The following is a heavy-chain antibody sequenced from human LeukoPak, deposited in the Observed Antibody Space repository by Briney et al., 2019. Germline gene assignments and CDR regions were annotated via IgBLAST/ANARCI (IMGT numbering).Heavy chain of an antibody. Sequence: SETLSLTCTVSSSSISSSPYYWGWIRQSPGKGLEWIGSIYYSGSTYYNPSLKSRVTISVDTSKNQFSLKLSSVTAADTAVYYCARGNIAVAGTLQHWGQGTLVTVSS. CDR2: IYYSGST. D-gene: IGHD6-19*01. J-gene: IGHJ1*01. V-gene: IGHV4-39*07. CDR1: SSSISSSPYY. CDR3: ARGNIAVAGTLQH.